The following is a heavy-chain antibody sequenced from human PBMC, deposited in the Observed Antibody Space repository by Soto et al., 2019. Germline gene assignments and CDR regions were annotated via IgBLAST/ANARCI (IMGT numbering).Heavy chain of an antibody. CDR1: GGSISSGPYS. CDR3: AREGNLGRWIQPLDY. Sequence: ASETLSLTCTVSGGSISSGPYSWGWIRQPPGKGLEWIGTFYYSGSTHYNPSLESRVTISVDTSKNHFSLKLISVTTADTAVYFCAREGNLGRWIQPLDYWGQGTLVTVSS. J-gene: IGHJ4*02. CDR2: FYYSGST. V-gene: IGHV4-39*02. D-gene: IGHD5-18*01.